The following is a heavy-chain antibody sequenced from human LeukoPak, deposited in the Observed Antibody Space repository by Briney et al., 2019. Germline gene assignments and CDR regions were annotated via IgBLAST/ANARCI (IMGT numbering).Heavy chain of an antibody. CDR1: GFTFSSYW. V-gene: IGHV3-7*01. D-gene: IGHD6-13*01. CDR2: INHNGNVN. CDR3: AREGGGSSWYPFDY. J-gene: IGHJ4*02. Sequence: GGSLRLSCAASGFTFSSYWMNWARQAPGKGLEWVASINHNGNVNYYVDSVKGRFTISRDNAKNTLYLQMNSVRAEDTAVYYCAREGGGSSWYPFDYWGQGTLVIVSS.